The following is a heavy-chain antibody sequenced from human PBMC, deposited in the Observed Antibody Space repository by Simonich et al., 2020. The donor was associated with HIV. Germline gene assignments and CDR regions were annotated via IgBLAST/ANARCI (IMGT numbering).Heavy chain of an antibody. J-gene: IGHJ3*02. CDR2: IDWDDDK. D-gene: IGHD3-10*01. CDR1: GFSLSTSGMR. V-gene: IGHV2-70*04. CDR3: ARTPIIRGIIVAFDI. Sequence: QITLKESGPALVKPTQTLTLTCTFSGFSLSTSGMRVSWIRQPPGKALEWLARIDWDDDKIYNKSLKTRLTISKDTSKNQVVLTMTNMDPVDTATYYCARTPIIRGIIVAFDIWGQGTMVTVSS.